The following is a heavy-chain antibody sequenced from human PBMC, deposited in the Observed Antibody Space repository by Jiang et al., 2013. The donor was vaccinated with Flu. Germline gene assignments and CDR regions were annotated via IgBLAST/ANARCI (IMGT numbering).Heavy chain of an antibody. CDR1: GDIFKTNS. CDR3: ASGTATTVNYYGMDV. CDR2: IIPMVDRR. J-gene: IGHJ6*02. D-gene: IGHD4-11*01. Sequence: QSGAEVKKPGSSVKVSCKASGDIFKTNSISWLRQAPGEGLQWMGRIIPMVDRRDYRQKFQGRVTITADESTSTAYMELSSLRSEDTAVYYCASGTATTVNYYGMDVWGQGTTVTVSS. V-gene: IGHV1-69*01.